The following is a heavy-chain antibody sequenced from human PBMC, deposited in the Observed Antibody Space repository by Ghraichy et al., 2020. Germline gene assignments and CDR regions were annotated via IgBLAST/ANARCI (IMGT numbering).Heavy chain of an antibody. D-gene: IGHD6-13*01. CDR3: ARPPYAVRPDIAVPGSPLLSYWYFDL. J-gene: IGHJ2*01. V-gene: IGHV5-51*01. CDR2: IYPGDSDT. Sequence: GESLNISCKGSGYTFTNYWIGWVRQMPGKGLEWMGIIYPGDSDTRYSPSFQGQVTISADKSISTAYLQWSSLKASDTAMYYCARPPYAVRPDIAVPGSPLLSYWYFDLWGRGTLVTVSS. CDR1: GYTFTNYW.